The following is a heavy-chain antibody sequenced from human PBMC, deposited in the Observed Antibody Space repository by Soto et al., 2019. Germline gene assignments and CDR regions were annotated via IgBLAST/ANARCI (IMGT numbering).Heavy chain of an antibody. J-gene: IGHJ6*03. V-gene: IGHV3-21*01. D-gene: IGHD3-10*01. CDR1: GFTFSSYS. Sequence: GGSLRLSCAASGFTFSSYSMNWVRQAPGKGLEWVSSISSSSSYIYYADSVKGRFTISRDNAKNSLYLQMNSLRAEDTAVYYCARDREDYYYMDVWGKGTTVTVSS. CDR2: ISSSSSYI. CDR3: ARDREDYYYMDV.